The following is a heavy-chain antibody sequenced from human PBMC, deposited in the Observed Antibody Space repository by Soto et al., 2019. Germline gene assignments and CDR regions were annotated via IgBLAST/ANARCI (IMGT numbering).Heavy chain of an antibody. J-gene: IGHJ3*02. CDR2: IYYSVST. D-gene: IGHD3-22*01. Sequence: PSVTLSLTCTVSGGSISSGGYYWSWIRHHPGNRLERIGYIYYSVSTYYNPSIKSRATISVDTSKNHFSVKLSSVTAADTAVYYCARGITMIAFDIWGEGSMFSISS. V-gene: IGHV4-31*03. CDR3: ARGITMIAFDI. CDR1: GGSISSGGYY.